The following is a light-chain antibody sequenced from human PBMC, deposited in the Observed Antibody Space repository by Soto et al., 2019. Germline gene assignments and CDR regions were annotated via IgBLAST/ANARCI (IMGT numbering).Light chain of an antibody. Sequence: EIVLTQSPATLSLSPGERATLSCRASQSVSSNYLAWYQQKPGQAPRLLIYGASTRATGIPARFSGSGSGTEFTLTISSLQSEDFAVYYCQQYNNWPRTFGQGTKV. V-gene: IGKV3-15*01. CDR3: QQYNNWPRT. CDR2: GAS. CDR1: QSVSSN. J-gene: IGKJ1*01.